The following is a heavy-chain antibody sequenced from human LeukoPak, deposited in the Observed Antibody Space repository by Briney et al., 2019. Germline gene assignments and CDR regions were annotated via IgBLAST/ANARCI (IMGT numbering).Heavy chain of an antibody. CDR3: ARDRQGV. V-gene: IGHV4-39*07. Sequence: SETLSLTCTVSGGSISGSSYYWGWIRQPPGKGLEWIGSIYYSGSTYYNPSLKSRVTISVDTAKNQFSLKLSSVTAADTAVYYCARDRQGVWGQGTLVTVSS. CDR2: IYYSGST. J-gene: IGHJ4*02. CDR1: GGSISGSSYY.